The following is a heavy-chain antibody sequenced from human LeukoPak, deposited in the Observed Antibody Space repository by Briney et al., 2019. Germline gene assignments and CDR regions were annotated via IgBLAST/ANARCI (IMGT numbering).Heavy chain of an antibody. V-gene: IGHV3-23*01. Sequence: GESLRLSCAASGFTFSSYAMSWVRQAPGKGLEWVSTISGSGGSTFYPDSVKGRFTISRDNSKNTLYLQMNSLRAEDTAVYFCAKYNSGWFFDYWGQGTLVTVSS. CDR3: AKYNSGWFFDY. CDR2: ISGSGGST. J-gene: IGHJ4*02. CDR1: GFTFSSYA. D-gene: IGHD6-19*01.